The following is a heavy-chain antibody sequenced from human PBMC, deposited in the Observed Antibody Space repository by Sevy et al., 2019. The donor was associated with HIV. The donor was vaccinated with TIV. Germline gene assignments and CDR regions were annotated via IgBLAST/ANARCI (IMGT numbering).Heavy chain of an antibody. Sequence: SETLSLKCSVSGGSVNNHYWTWIRQSPGKGLEWLGYAHYSGRPDYNPSLKSRVTMSVDTSKNQFSLKLRSVTAADTAMYYCARALRPYSFDTSTYFDSWGQGTLVTVSS. V-gene: IGHV4-59*02. CDR3: ARALRPYSFDTSTYFDS. CDR1: GGSVNNHY. CDR2: AHYSGRP. D-gene: IGHD3-22*01. J-gene: IGHJ4*02.